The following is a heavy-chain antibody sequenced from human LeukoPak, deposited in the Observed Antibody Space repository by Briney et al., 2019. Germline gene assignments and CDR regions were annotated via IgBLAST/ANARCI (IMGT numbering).Heavy chain of an antibody. D-gene: IGHD6-19*01. V-gene: IGHV3-21*01. Sequence: GGSLRLSCAPSGFTFSIAWMSWVRQAPGKGLEWVSSISSRSTYIYYADSVKGRFTISRDNAKNSLYLQMNSLGAEDTAVYYCARGIAVAGTFDYWGQGTLVTVSS. CDR1: GFTFSIAW. J-gene: IGHJ4*02. CDR2: ISSRSTYI. CDR3: ARGIAVAGTFDY.